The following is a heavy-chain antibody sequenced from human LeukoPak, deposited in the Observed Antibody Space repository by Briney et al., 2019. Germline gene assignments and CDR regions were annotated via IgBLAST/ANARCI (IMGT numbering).Heavy chain of an antibody. V-gene: IGHV3-48*04. CDR1: GLTFSSYA. Sequence: GGSLRLSCGASGLTFSSYAMTWVRQAPGKGLEWVAYISGRSYSMYYADSVKGRFNISGDNSLNSLYLHMSSLRADDTAVYYCVRGKRRFDYWGQGTLVTVSS. CDR2: ISGRSYSM. CDR3: VRGKRRFDY. J-gene: IGHJ4*02.